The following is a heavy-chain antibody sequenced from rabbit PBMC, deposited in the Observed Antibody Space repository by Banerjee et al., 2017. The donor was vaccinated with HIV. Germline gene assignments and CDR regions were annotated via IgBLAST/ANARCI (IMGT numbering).Heavy chain of an antibody. J-gene: IGHJ6*01. CDR2: IYAGSSGNT. V-gene: IGHV1S45*01. Sequence: QEQLVESGGGLVQPEGSLTLTCTASGFSFSSSYYMCWVRQAPGKGLEWIGCIYAGSSGNTYYASWVNGRFTISLDNAQNTVFLQMTSLTAADTATYFCARTSAWGYYGLDLWGPGTLVTVS. D-gene: IGHD4-1*01. CDR3: ARTSAWGYYGLDL. CDR1: GFSFSSSYY.